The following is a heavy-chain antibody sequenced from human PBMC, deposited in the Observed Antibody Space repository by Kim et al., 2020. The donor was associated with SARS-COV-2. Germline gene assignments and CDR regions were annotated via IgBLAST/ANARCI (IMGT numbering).Heavy chain of an antibody. V-gene: IGHV3-30*04. CDR2: ISYEGNSN. CDR3: ARNRERPNRGYFDN. J-gene: IGHJ4*02. CDR1: GFTLSSYA. Sequence: GGSLRLSCATSGFTLSSYAMHWVRQAPGKGLEWVAVISYEGNSNYNADSVTGRFTISSASSKNTLYLQMQSQRAEDTAAYYYARNRERPNRGYFDNWGQG. D-gene: IGHD7-27*01.